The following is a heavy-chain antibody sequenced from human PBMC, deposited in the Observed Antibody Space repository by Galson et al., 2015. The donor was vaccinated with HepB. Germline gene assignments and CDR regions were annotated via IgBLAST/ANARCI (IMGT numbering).Heavy chain of an antibody. Sequence: SLRLSCAASGYTFSTYAMNWVRQAPGKGLEWVAYISSSSSTIYYADSVKGRFTISRDNAKNSLYLQMNSLRAEDTAVYYCARDYYDSSAYRRSDYWGQGTLVTVSS. D-gene: IGHD3-22*01. CDR3: ARDYYDSSAYRRSDY. J-gene: IGHJ4*02. CDR2: ISSSSSTI. V-gene: IGHV3-48*04. CDR1: GYTFSTYA.